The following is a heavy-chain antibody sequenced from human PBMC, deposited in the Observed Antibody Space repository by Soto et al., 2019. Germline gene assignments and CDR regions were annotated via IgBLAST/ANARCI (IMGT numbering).Heavy chain of an antibody. V-gene: IGHV4-59*01. CDR1: GGSISSYY. J-gene: IGHJ4*02. CDR3: ATGYRRSWYDY. D-gene: IGHD6-13*01. Sequence: QVQLQESGPGLVKPSETLSLTCTVSGGSISSYYWSWIRQPPGKGLEWIGYIYYIGSTNYNPSLKSRVTISVDTSKNQFSLKLSSVTAADTDVYYCATGYRRSWYDYWGQGTLVTVSS. CDR2: IYYIGST.